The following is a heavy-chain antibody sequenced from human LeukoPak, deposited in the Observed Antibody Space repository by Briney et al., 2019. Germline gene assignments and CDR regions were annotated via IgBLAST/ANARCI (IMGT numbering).Heavy chain of an antibody. D-gene: IGHD1-1*01. CDR1: GGSISSYY. V-gene: IGHV4-59*01. Sequence: SETLSLICTVSGGSISSYYWSWIRQPPGKGLEWIGYIYYSGSTNYNPSLKSRVTISVDTSKNQFSLKLSSVTAADTAVYYCARVGTGNWFDPWGQGTLVTVSS. CDR2: IYYSGST. CDR3: ARVGTGNWFDP. J-gene: IGHJ5*02.